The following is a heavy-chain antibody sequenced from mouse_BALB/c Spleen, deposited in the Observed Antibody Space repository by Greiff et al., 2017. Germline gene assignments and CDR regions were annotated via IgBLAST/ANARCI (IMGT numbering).Heavy chain of an antibody. CDR1: GYSITSDYA. CDR2: ISYSGST. V-gene: IGHV3-2*02. J-gene: IGHJ3*01. Sequence: EVQGVESGPGLVKPSQSLSLTCTVTGYSITSDYAWNWIRQFPGNKLEWMGYISYSGSTSYNPSLKSRISITRDTSKNQFFLQLNSVTTEDTATYYCARSRYYGSSYEGFAYWGQGTLVTVSA. D-gene: IGHD1-1*01. CDR3: ARSRYYGSSYEGFAY.